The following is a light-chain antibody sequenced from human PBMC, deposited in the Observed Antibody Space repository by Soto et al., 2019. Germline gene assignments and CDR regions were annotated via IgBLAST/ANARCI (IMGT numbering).Light chain of an antibody. CDR2: GAS. J-gene: IGKJ5*01. CDR1: QSITTD. Sequence: EIVMTQSPATLSVSPGERATLSCTASQSITTDLAWYQHKPGQTPRLLIRGASNRATGIPARFSAVGSGTDFTLTISSLQSEDFAVYYCQQYNKWPQTFGQGTRLEI. V-gene: IGKV3-15*01. CDR3: QQYNKWPQT.